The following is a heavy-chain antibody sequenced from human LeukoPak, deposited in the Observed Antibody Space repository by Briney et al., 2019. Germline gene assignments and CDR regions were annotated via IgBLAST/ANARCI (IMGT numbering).Heavy chain of an antibody. J-gene: IGHJ4*02. Sequence: PGTSLSLSCAASGFTFSSYAMHWVRQAPGKGLEWLAVVSAHGLDKFYASSVRGRFTISKDTSKNTLSLQMNSLRGDDSGVYYCARAFTPGIRKALWIGDSLWDQGTLVTVSS. CDR2: VSAHGLDK. D-gene: IGHD3-10*01. CDR1: GFTFSSYA. V-gene: IGHV3-30*04. CDR3: ARAFTPGIRKALWIGDSL.